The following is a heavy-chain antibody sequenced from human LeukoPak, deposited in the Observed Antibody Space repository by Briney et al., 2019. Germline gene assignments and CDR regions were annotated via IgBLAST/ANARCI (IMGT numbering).Heavy chain of an antibody. J-gene: IGHJ2*01. V-gene: IGHV4-39*01. CDR2: IYYSGST. CDR3: ASPTGNYWYFDL. D-gene: IGHD1-14*01. Sequence: SETLSLTCTVSGGSISSSSYSWGWIRQPPGEGLEWIGSIYYSGSTYYDPSLKSRVTISVDRSKNQFSLKLSSVTAADTAVYYCASPTGNYWYFDLWGRGTLVTVSS. CDR1: GGSISSSSYS.